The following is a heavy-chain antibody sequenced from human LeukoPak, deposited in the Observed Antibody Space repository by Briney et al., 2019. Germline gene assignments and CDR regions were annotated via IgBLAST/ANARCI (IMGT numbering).Heavy chain of an antibody. CDR2: IYYSGST. CDR1: GGSISSYY. V-gene: IGHV4-59*01. CDR3: ARDLSSGYLGDAFDI. J-gene: IGHJ3*02. Sequence: SETLSHTCTVSGGSISSYYWSWIRQPPGKGLEWIGYIYYSGSTNYNPSLKSRVTISVDTSKNQFSLKLSSVTAADTAVYYCARDLSSGYLGDAFDIWGQGTMVTVSS. D-gene: IGHD3-22*01.